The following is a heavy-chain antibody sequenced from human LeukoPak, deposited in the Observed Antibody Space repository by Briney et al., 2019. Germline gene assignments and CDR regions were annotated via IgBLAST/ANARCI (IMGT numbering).Heavy chain of an antibody. D-gene: IGHD3-10*01. CDR1: GGSFSGYY. CDR3: ARGIRITMVRGVIYDY. CDR2: INHSGST. J-gene: IGHJ4*02. Sequence: WETLSLTCAVYGGSFSGYYWSWIRQPPGKGLEWIGEINHSGSTNYNPSLKSRVTISVDTSKNQFSLKLSSVTAADTAVYYCARGIRITMVRGVIYDYWGQGTLVTVSS. V-gene: IGHV4-34*01.